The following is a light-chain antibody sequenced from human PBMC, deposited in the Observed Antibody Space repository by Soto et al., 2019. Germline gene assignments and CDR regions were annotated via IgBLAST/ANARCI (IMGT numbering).Light chain of an antibody. CDR3: QVWDRSSDPVV. CDR2: DDS. J-gene: IGLJ2*01. V-gene: IGLV3-21*02. CDR1: NIGSKS. Sequence: SYELTQPPSVSVAPGQTARITCGGNNIGSKSVHWYQQKPGQAPVMVVYDDSDRPSGSPERFSGSNSGNTATLTISRVEAGDEADYYCQVWDRSSDPVVFGGGTKLTVL.